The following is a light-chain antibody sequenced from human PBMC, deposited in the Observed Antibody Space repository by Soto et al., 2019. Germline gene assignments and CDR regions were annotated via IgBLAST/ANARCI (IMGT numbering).Light chain of an antibody. J-gene: IGLJ1*01. CDR1: SSDVGGYNF. CDR2: NVI. CDR3: CSYAGSYTDV. Sequence: QSALTQPRSVSGSPGQSVTISCTGTSSDVGGYNFVSWYQHHPGKAPKLMIYNVIQRPSGVPDRFSASKSGNTASLTTSGLQAEDEADYYCCSYAGSYTDVFGTGTKVTVL. V-gene: IGLV2-11*01.